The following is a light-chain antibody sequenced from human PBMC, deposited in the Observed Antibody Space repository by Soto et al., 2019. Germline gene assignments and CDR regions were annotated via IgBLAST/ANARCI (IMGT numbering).Light chain of an antibody. J-gene: IGLJ3*02. Sequence: QSALTQPASVSGSPGQTITISCTGSSSDVGGHNYVSWFQHLPGKAPKLMIYEVSSRPSGVSNRFSGSKSGNTASLTVSELQADDEADYYCSSYTTSNTLVFGGGTKLTVL. V-gene: IGLV2-14*01. CDR2: EVS. CDR3: SSYTTSNTLV. CDR1: SSDVGGHNY.